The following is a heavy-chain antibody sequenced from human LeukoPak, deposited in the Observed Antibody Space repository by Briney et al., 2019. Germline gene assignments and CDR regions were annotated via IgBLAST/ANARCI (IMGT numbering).Heavy chain of an antibody. CDR2: IYPGDSDT. Sequence: GESLKISCKGSGYSFTSYWIGWVRQMPGKGLEWMGIIYPGDSDTRYSPSFQGQVTISADKSISTAYLQWSSLKASDTTMYYRARPRGTYSSGWYFDYWGQGTLVTVSS. V-gene: IGHV5-51*01. CDR1: GYSFTSYW. J-gene: IGHJ4*02. CDR3: ARPRGTYSSGWYFDY. D-gene: IGHD6-19*01.